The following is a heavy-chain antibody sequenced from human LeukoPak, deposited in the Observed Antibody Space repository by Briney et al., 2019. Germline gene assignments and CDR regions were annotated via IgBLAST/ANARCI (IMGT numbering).Heavy chain of an antibody. D-gene: IGHD2-15*01. V-gene: IGHV3-7*01. Sequence: GGSLRLSCASSVWTFSWFWLAWVRLAAGKGLEWVATRNQDGSEKHFVDSVKGRFTISRDNTQNSLYLQMNSLRAEYTGEYYCARVCAGIPRWSAFDYWGQGTLVTVSS. CDR3: ARVCAGIPRWSAFDY. CDR1: VWTFSWFW. J-gene: IGHJ4*02. CDR2: RNQDGSEK.